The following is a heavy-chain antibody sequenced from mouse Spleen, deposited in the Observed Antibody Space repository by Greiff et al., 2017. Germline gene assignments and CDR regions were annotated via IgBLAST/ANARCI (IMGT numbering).Heavy chain of an antibody. Sequence: EVKLMESEGGLVQPGSSMKLSCTASGFTFSDYYMAWVRQVPEKGLEWVANINYDGSSTYYLDSLKSRFIISRDNAKNILYLQMSSLKSEDTATYYCARDEGSGYYFDYWGQGTTLTVSS. J-gene: IGHJ2*01. CDR2: INYDGSST. V-gene: IGHV5-16*01. CDR1: GFTFSDYY. CDR3: ARDEGSGYYFDY.